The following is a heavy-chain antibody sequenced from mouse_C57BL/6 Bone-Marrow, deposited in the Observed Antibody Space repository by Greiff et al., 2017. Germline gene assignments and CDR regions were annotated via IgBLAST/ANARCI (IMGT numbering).Heavy chain of an antibody. Sequence: VKLQESGAELARPGASVKMSCKASGYTFTSYTMHWVKQRPGQGLEWIGYINPSSGYTKYNQKFEDKATLTADKSCSTAYMQLSSLTSEDAAEYYCAGGRLRRVFDYWGQGTTLTVSS. CDR1: GYTFTSYT. D-gene: IGHD2-4*01. CDR2: INPSSGYT. CDR3: AGGRLRRVFDY. V-gene: IGHV1-4*01. J-gene: IGHJ2*01.